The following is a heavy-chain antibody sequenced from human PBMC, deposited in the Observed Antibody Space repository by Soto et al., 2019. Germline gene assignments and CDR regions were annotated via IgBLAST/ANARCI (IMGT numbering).Heavy chain of an antibody. Sequence: GGSLRLSCAASGFTFSSYAMSWVRQAPGKGLEWVSAISGSAGSTYYAKSVKGRFTISRDNSKNTLYLQMNNLRAEDTAVYNCAKDPSNNWCETFDPWGQGTLVTVSS. V-gene: IGHV3-23*01. CDR1: GFTFSSYA. J-gene: IGHJ5*02. CDR3: AKDPSNNWCETFDP. D-gene: IGHD1-1*01. CDR2: ISGSAGST.